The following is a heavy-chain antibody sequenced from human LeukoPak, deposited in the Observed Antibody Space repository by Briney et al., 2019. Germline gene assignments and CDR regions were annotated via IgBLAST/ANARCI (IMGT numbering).Heavy chain of an antibody. CDR1: GGTFSSYA. D-gene: IGHD3-22*01. CDR3: ARVSYYDSSGYPEYFHH. V-gene: IGHV1-69*06. Sequence: SVKVSCKASGGTFSSYAISWVRQAPGQGLEWMGGIIPIFGTANYAQKFQGRVTITADRSTSTAYMELSSLRSEDAAVYYCARVSYYDSSGYPEYFHHWGQGTLVTVSS. CDR2: IIPIFGTA. J-gene: IGHJ1*01.